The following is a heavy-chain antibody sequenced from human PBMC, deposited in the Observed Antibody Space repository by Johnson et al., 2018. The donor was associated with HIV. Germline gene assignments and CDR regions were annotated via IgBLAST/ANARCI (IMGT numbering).Heavy chain of an antibody. CDR3: ARVMQADAFDI. CDR1: GFTFSSYA. Sequence: QMRLVESGGGVVQPGRSLRLSCAASGFTFSSYAMHWVRQAPGKGLEWVAVISYDGIKTYYVDSVKARFTISRDVARNTLYLQMNSLRVEDTALYYCARVMQADAFDIWGQGTMVTVSS. CDR2: ISYDGIKT. D-gene: IGHD2-8*01. V-gene: IGHV3-30*04. J-gene: IGHJ3*02.